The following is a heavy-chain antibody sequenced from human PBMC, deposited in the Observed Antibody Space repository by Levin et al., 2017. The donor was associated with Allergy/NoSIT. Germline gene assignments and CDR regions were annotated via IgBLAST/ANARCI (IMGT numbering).Heavy chain of an antibody. CDR1: GGSVSSGDYY. J-gene: IGHJ4*02. CDR2: IYFTGTT. V-gene: IGHV4-61*08. Sequence: SETLSLTCTVSGGSVSSGDYYWSWVRQPPGKGLEWIGSIYFTGTTNYNPSLKSRVTISRDTSKNQFSLKMTSVNDADTAVYYCARGRVVAIWGQGTLVTVSS. D-gene: IGHD3-22*01. CDR3: ARGRVVAI.